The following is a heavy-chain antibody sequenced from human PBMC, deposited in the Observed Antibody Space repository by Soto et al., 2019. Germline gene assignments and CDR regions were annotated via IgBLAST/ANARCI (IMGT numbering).Heavy chain of an antibody. V-gene: IGHV1-18*04. CDR1: GCTFTSYG. D-gene: IGHD2-15*01. CDR3: AREILSPDFYFHGMDV. CDR2: ISAKKGNT. J-gene: IGHJ6*02. Sequence: GASVKVSCKASGCTFTSYGISWVRQAPGQGLEWMGWISAKKGNTKYAQKFQGRVTMTTDTSTSTAYMELRSLRSDDTAVYYCAREILSPDFYFHGMDVWGQGTTVTVSS.